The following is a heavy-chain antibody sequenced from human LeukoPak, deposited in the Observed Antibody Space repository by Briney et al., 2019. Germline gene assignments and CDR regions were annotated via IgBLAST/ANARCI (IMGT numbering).Heavy chain of an antibody. J-gene: IGHJ5*02. Sequence: ASVKVSCKASGYTFTGYYMHWVRQAPGQGLEWMGIINPSGGSTSYAQKFQGRVTMTRDTSTSTVYMELSSLRSEDTAVYYCARTPGYSSGWYRNWFDPWGQGTLVTVSS. CDR3: ARTPGYSSGWYRNWFDP. CDR2: INPSGGST. V-gene: IGHV1-46*01. CDR1: GYTFTGYY. D-gene: IGHD6-19*01.